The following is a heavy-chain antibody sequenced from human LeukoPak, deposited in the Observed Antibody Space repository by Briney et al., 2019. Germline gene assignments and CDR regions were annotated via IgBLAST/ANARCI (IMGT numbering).Heavy chain of an antibody. Sequence: ASLKVSCKASGYTLTGYYMHSVRQAPGQRVERMGWINPNSGGTNYAQKFPGRVTMTRDTSISTAYMELSRLRSDDTAVYYCARADGYSYGKDAFDIWGQGTMVTVSS. V-gene: IGHV1-2*02. D-gene: IGHD5-18*01. CDR3: ARADGYSYGKDAFDI. CDR2: INPNSGGT. J-gene: IGHJ3*02. CDR1: GYTLTGYY.